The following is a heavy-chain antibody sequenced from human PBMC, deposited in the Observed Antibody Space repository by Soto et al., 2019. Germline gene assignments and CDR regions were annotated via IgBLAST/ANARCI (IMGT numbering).Heavy chain of an antibody. CDR3: ARDGSWGVAPYFAY. Sequence: GASVRVSCKASGYTFTSYYMYWVRQAPGQGLEWMGAINPSGGSTSNKQKFQGRVTMTRDTSTSTVYMELSSLRSDDTAVYYCARDGSWGVAPYFAYWGQGTPVTVSS. V-gene: IGHV1-46*01. CDR2: INPSGGST. J-gene: IGHJ4*02. D-gene: IGHD3-10*01. CDR1: GYTFTSYY.